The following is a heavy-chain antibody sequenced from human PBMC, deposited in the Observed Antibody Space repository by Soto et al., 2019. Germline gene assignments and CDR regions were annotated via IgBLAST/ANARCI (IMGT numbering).Heavy chain of an antibody. CDR2: IIPAFGTT. CDR1: GGTFSTHA. Sequence: QVQLEQSGAEVKKPGSSVKVSCKASGGTFSTHAIIWVRQAPGQGLAWVGGIIPAFGTTYFAQEFQGRVTLYADDLATTAYMEVSSLSSEDTAVYYCARGYCSGGNCYSGMDVWGQGTTVTVSS. D-gene: IGHD2-15*01. J-gene: IGHJ6*02. V-gene: IGHV1-69*01. CDR3: ARGYCSGGNCYSGMDV.